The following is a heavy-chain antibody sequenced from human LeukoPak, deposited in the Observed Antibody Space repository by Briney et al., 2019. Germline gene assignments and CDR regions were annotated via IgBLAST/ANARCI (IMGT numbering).Heavy chain of an antibody. CDR2: ISGSGGST. CDR3: AKAGGGGYCSGGSCYKHYYYGMDV. J-gene: IGHJ6*02. D-gene: IGHD2-15*01. Sequence: GGSLRLSCAASGFTFSSYAMSWVRQAPGKGLEWVSAISGSGGSTYYADSVKGRFTISRDNSKNTLYLQMNSLRAEDTAVYYCAKAGGGGYCSGGSCYKHYYYGMDVWGQGTTVTVSS. V-gene: IGHV3-23*01. CDR1: GFTFSSYA.